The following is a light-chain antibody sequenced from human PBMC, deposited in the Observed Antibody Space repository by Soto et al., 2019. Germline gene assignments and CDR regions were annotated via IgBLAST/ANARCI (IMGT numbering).Light chain of an antibody. V-gene: IGKV3-20*01. CDR3: QQYDPSPYT. CDR2: GAS. CDR1: QSISSSY. J-gene: IGKJ2*01. Sequence: EIVLTQSPGTLSLSPGERATLSCRASQSISSSYLAWYQQKTGQAPRLLIYGASSRATGIPDRFSGSGSGTDCTLPSSRLEPEDRAVYYCQQYDPSPYTLGQGTTREIK.